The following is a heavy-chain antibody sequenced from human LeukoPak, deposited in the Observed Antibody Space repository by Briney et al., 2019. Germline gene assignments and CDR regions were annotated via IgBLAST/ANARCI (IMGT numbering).Heavy chain of an antibody. Sequence: GGSLRLSCAASGFTFSSYWMSWVRQAPGKGLEWVANIKQDGSEKYYVDSVKGRFTISRDNAKNSLYLQMNSLGAEDTAVYYCARLKLLWSNYFDYWGQGTLVTVSS. CDR3: ARLKLLWSNYFDY. CDR2: IKQDGSEK. D-gene: IGHD2-2*01. CDR1: GFTFSSYW. V-gene: IGHV3-7*01. J-gene: IGHJ4*02.